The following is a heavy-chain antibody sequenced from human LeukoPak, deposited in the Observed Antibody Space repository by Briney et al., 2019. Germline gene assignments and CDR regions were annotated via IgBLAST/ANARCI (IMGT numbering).Heavy chain of an antibody. V-gene: IGHV4-39*01. J-gene: IGHJ4*02. CDR1: GGSISSSSYY. CDR3: ARQHEAPSGFDSSGYYTSFDY. CDR2: ICYSGSA. D-gene: IGHD3-22*01. Sequence: SETLSLTCTVSGGSISSSSYYWGWIRQPPGKGLEWIGSICYSGSAYYNPSLKSRVTISVDTSKNQFSLKLSSVTAADTAVYYCARQHEAPSGFDSSGYYTSFDYWGQGTLVTVSS.